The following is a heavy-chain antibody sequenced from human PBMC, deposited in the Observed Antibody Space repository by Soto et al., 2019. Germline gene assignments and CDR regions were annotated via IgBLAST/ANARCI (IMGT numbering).Heavy chain of an antibody. D-gene: IGHD2-8*01. V-gene: IGHV1-18*04. CDR3: AKNGQPPYYYYGMDV. CDR2: ISGYNGDT. Sequence: ASVKVSCKASGYTFTSYYMHWVRQAPGQGLEWMGWISGYNGDTEYAQKVQGRVTMTIDTSTYTAYMELRSLTSDDTAIYYCAKNGQPPYYYYGMDVWGQGTTVTVSS. J-gene: IGHJ6*02. CDR1: GYTFTSYY.